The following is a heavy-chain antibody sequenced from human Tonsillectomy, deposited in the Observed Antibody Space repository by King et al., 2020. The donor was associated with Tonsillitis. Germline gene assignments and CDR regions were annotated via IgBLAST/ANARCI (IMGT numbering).Heavy chain of an antibody. D-gene: IGHD3-22*01. Sequence: LQLQESGPGLVKPSQTLSLTCNVSGGSISSGSYSWSWIRQHPGKGLEWIGYFYYSGSTYYNPSLKSRVTISVDTSKNQFFLKLSSVTAADTAVYYCARGPYYYDTSCYYYRSPSDFYWYFDLWGRGTLVTVSS. CDR2: FYYSGST. CDR1: GGSISSGSYS. CDR3: ARGPYYYDTSCYYYRSPSDFYWYFDL. J-gene: IGHJ2*01. V-gene: IGHV4-31*03.